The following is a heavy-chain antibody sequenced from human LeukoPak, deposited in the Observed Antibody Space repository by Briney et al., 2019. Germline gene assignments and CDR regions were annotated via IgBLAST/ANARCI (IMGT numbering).Heavy chain of an antibody. D-gene: IGHD3-22*01. Sequence: PGGSLRVSCAGSGFNFRRHAMTWVRQAPGKGLECVSVIYIDGNTFYPDSVKGRFTISRDNSKNTLFLQMNSLRPEDTAVYYCARDPSSNTYYYDSSGYYYYFDYWGQGTLDTVSS. J-gene: IGHJ4*02. CDR3: ARDPSSNTYYYDSSGYYYYFDY. V-gene: IGHV3-66*02. CDR2: IYIDGNT. CDR1: GFNFRRHA.